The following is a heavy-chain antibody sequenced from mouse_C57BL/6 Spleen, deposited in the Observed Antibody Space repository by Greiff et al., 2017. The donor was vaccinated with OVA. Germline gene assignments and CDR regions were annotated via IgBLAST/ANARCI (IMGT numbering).Heavy chain of an antibody. CDR2: IDPSDSYT. D-gene: IGHD1-1*01. Sequence: VQLQQSGAELVMPGASVKLSCKASGYTFTSYWMHWVKQRPGQGLEWIGEIDPSDSYTNYNQKFKGKSTLTVDKSSSTAYMQLSSLTSEDSAVYYCARSGTTVVATYYFDYWGQGTTLTVSS. CDR1: GYTFTSYW. V-gene: IGHV1-69*01. CDR3: ARSGTTVVATYYFDY. J-gene: IGHJ2*01.